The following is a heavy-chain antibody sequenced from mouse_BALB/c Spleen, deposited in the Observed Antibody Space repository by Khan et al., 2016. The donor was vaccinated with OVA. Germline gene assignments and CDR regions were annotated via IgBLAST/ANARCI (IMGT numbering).Heavy chain of an antibody. CDR1: GYTFTDYV. J-gene: IGHJ3*01. D-gene: IGHD1-1*01. Sequence: QVQLQQPGPELVKPGASVKMSCKASGYTFTDYVINWVKQRTGQGLEWIGDIYPGSGSTYYNEKFKGKAKLTAAKSSNTAYMQLSSLTFEDSAVXFCARGGYSVFAYWGQGTLVTVSA. CDR2: IYPGSGST. CDR3: ARGGYSVFAY. V-gene: IGHV1-77*01.